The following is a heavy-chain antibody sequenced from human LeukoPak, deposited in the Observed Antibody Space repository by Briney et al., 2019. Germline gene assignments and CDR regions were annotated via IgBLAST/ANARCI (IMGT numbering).Heavy chain of an antibody. V-gene: IGHV4-61*02. CDR3: ARDCGGDCYPNPNDAFDI. Sequence: SETLSLTCTVSGGSISSGSYYWSWIRQPAGKGLEWFGRIYTSGSTNYNPSLKSRVTISVDTSKNQFSLKLSSVTAADTAVYYCARDCGGDCYPNPNDAFDIWGQGTMVTVSS. CDR1: GGSISSGSYY. J-gene: IGHJ3*02. CDR2: IYTSGST. D-gene: IGHD2-21*02.